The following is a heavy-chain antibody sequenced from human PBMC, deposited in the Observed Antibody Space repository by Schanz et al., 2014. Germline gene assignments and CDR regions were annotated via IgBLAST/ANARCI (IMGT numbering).Heavy chain of an antibody. CDR1: GFAFSSYG. Sequence: EVQLLESGGGLVQPGGSLRLSCLASGFAFSSYGMNWLRQAPGKGLEWVSSISSGGGSTYYADSVRGRFTMSSDSSKNTLYLQMNSLRPEDTAVYYCARGGFGELSAFDIWGQGTMVTVSS. J-gene: IGHJ3*02. D-gene: IGHD3-10*01. V-gene: IGHV3-23*01. CDR2: ISSGGGST. CDR3: ARGGFGELSAFDI.